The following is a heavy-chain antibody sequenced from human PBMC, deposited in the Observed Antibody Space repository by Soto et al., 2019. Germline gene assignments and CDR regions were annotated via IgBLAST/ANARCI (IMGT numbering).Heavy chain of an antibody. CDR2: IKSKPDGGTT. D-gene: IGHD6-19*01. CDR1: GFTFINAW. CDR3: TTDIRGWLGFDY. Sequence: DVQLVESGGGLVKPGGSLRLSCTASGFTFINAWMSWVRLAPGKGLEWVGRIKSKPDGGTTDYAAPVKGRFTISRDDSKTTLCLQMTSLKTEDTAVYYCTTDIRGWLGFDYWGQGTLVTVSS. V-gene: IGHV3-15*01. J-gene: IGHJ4*02.